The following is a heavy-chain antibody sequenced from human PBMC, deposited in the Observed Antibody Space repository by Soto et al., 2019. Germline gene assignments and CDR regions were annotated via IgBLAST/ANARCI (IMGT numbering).Heavy chain of an antibody. CDR2: ISYDGSNK. J-gene: IGHJ6*02. CDR1: GFTFSSYA. Sequence: QVQLVESGGGVVQPGRSLRLSCAASGFTFSSYAMHWVRQAPGKGLEWVAVISYDGSNKYYADSVKGRFTISRDNSKNTLYLQMNSLRAEDTAVYYCARHYKLGGMDVWGQGTTVTVSS. V-gene: IGHV3-30-3*01. CDR3: ARHYKLGGMDV. D-gene: IGHD3-10*01.